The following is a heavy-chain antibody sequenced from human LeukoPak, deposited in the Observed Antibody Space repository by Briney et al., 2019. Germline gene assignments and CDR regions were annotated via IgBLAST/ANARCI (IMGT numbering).Heavy chain of an antibody. V-gene: IGHV1-18*01. CDR1: GYTFTTYE. J-gene: IGHJ5*02. Sequence: ASVKVSCKASGYTFTTYEISWVRQAPGQGLEWMGWTNNYNGNTNYAQKLQGRVTMTTDPSTDTVYMELRSLRSDDTAVYYCARDYYDSSGYYAPSNWFDPWGQGTLVTVSS. CDR2: TNNYNGNT. D-gene: IGHD3-22*01. CDR3: ARDYYDSSGYYAPSNWFDP.